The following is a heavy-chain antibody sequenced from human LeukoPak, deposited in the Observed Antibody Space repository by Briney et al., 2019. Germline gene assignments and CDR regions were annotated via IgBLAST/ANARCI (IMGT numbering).Heavy chain of an antibody. CDR3: AGAQGDGPWQYYYGMDV. J-gene: IGHJ6*04. CDR1: GFIFSSYA. CDR2: ISSNGGST. D-gene: IGHD2-8*01. V-gene: IGHV3-64D*06. Sequence: GGSLRLSCSASGFIFSSYAMHWVRQAPGKGLEYVSAISSNGGSTYYADSVKGRFTISRDNSKNTLYLQMSSLRAEDTAVYYCAGAQGDGPWQYYYGMDVWGKGTTVTVSS.